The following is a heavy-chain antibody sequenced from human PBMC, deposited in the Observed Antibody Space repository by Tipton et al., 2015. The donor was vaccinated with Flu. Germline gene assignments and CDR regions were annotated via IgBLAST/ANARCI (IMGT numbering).Heavy chain of an antibody. Sequence: TLSLTCTVSGGSISSGGAYWSWIRQHPGKGLEWIGCIYYSGSTYYNPSLQSRVSISVDTSKNQFSLKLHSVTAADTAVYYCARDQGFGGGISYDYYALAVWGQGTTVTVSS. V-gene: IGHV4-31*03. CDR1: GGSISSGGAY. CDR3: ARDQGFGGGISYDYYALAV. J-gene: IGHJ6*02. CDR2: IYYSGST. D-gene: IGHD3-10*01.